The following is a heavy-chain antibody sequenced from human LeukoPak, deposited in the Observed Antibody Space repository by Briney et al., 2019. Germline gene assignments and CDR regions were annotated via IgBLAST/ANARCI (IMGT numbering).Heavy chain of an antibody. CDR3: ATVPDYDILTGLSF. J-gene: IGHJ4*02. CDR1: GYTLTELS. CDR2: FDPEDGET. Sequence: ASVTVSFKVSGYTLTELSMHWVRQAPGKGLEWMGGFDPEDGETIYAQKFQGRVTMTEDTSTDTAYMELSSLRSEDTAVYYCATVPDYDILTGLSFWGQGTLVTVSS. V-gene: IGHV1-24*01. D-gene: IGHD3-9*01.